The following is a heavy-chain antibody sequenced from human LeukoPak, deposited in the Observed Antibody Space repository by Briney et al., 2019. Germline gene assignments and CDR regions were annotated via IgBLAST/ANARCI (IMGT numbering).Heavy chain of an antibody. J-gene: IGHJ6*03. D-gene: IGHD2-2*01. CDR1: GYTFTGYY. Sequence: GASVKVSCKASGYTFTGYYMHWVRQAPGQGREWMGWINPNSGGTNYAQKVQGRVTKTRDTSISTAYMEMSRLRSDDTAVYYCASLRSSTSARWRAYYYMDVWGKGTTVTVSS. V-gene: IGHV1-2*02. CDR3: ASLRSSTSARWRAYYYMDV. CDR2: INPNSGGT.